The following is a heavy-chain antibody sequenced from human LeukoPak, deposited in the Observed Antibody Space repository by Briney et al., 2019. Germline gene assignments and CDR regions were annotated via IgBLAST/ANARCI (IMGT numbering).Heavy chain of an antibody. CDR1: GGSFSGYY. Sequence: SETLSLTCADYGGSFSGYYWSWIRQPPGKGLEWIGEINHSGSTNYNPSLKSRVTISVDTSKNQFSLKLSSVTAADTAVYYCARGRSAGYSYWGQGTLVTVSS. V-gene: IGHV4-34*01. J-gene: IGHJ4*02. D-gene: IGHD3-9*01. CDR2: INHSGST. CDR3: ARGRSAGYSY.